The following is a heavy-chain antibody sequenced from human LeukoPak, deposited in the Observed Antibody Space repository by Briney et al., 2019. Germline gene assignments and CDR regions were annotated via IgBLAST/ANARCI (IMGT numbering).Heavy chain of an antibody. V-gene: IGHV3-30-3*01. Sequence: GGSLRLSCAASGFTFSSYAMHWVRQAPGKGLEWVAVISYDGSNKYYADSVKGRFTISRDNSKNTLYLQMNSLRAEDTAVYYCARSGYYYQLDYWGQGTLVTVSS. CDR2: ISYDGSNK. CDR3: ARSGYYYQLDY. J-gene: IGHJ4*02. D-gene: IGHD3-9*01. CDR1: GFTFSSYA.